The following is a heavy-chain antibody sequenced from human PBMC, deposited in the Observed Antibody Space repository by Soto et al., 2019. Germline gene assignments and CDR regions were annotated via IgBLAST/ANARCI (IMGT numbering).Heavy chain of an antibody. CDR2: ISFDGTAT. Sequence: EVQLVESGGGLVQPGGSLRLSCAASGFSFSSSWMHWVRQAPGKGLVWVSRISFDGTATTSADAVKGRFIISRDNAKNTLFLQMQNLRADDTAMYYCVRDRRLRGHPFDIWGQGTFVSVSS. D-gene: IGHD2-21*02. CDR1: GFSFSSSW. J-gene: IGHJ3*02. V-gene: IGHV3-74*03. CDR3: VRDRRLRGHPFDI.